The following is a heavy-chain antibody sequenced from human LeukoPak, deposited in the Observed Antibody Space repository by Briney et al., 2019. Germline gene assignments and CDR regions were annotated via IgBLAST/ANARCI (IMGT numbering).Heavy chain of an antibody. Sequence: GASVKVSCKASGYTFTGYYMHWVRQAPGQGLEWMGRINPNSGGTNYAQKFQGRVTMTRDTSISTAYVELSRLRSDDTAVYYCAREGPIVVVPAAIYNWFDPWGQGTLVTVSS. D-gene: IGHD2-2*02. CDR1: GYTFTGYY. J-gene: IGHJ5*02. CDR3: AREGPIVVVPAAIYNWFDP. V-gene: IGHV1-2*06. CDR2: INPNSGGT.